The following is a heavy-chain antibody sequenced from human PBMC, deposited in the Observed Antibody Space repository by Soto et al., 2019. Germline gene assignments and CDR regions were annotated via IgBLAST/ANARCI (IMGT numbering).Heavy chain of an antibody. CDR1: GYTFTSYA. V-gene: IGHV1-3*01. CDR3: ARAREPTRSSRQNYYYYMDV. D-gene: IGHD1-1*01. Sequence: ASVKVSCKASGYTFTSYAMHWVRRAPGQRLEWMGWINAGNGNTKYSQKFQGRVTITRDTSASTAYMELSSLRSEDTAVYYCARAREPTRSSRQNYYYYMDVWGKGTTVTVSS. J-gene: IGHJ6*03. CDR2: INAGNGNT.